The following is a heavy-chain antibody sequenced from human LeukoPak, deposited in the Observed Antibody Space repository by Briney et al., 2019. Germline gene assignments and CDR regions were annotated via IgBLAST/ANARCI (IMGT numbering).Heavy chain of an antibody. CDR3: ARSDKGYSYGYGTYYYYYYMDV. CDR2: INHSGST. Sequence: SETLSLTCAVYGGSFSGYYWSWIRQPPGKGLEWIGEINHSGSTNYNPSLKSRVTISVDTSKNQFSLKLSSVTAADTAVYYCARSDKGYSYGYGTYYYYYYMDVWGKGTTVTVSS. V-gene: IGHV4-34*01. D-gene: IGHD5-18*01. CDR1: GGSFSGYY. J-gene: IGHJ6*03.